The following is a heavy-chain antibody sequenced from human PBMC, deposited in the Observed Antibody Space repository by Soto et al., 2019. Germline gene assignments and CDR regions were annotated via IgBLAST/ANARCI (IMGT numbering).Heavy chain of an antibody. CDR1: GYIFTNYW. J-gene: IGHJ5*02. V-gene: IGHV5-51*01. CDR3: ARRGSSAYFWFDP. D-gene: IGHD5-12*01. Sequence: GESLKISCKASGYIFTNYWIGWVRQMPGKGLEWMGMIYPGDSDTKYSPSFEGQVTISADKSISTAYLQWNSLKASDTAIYYCARRGSSAYFWFDPWGQGTLVTVS. CDR2: IYPGDSDT.